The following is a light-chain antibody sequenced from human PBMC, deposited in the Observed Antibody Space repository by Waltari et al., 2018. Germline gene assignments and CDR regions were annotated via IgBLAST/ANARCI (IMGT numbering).Light chain of an antibody. CDR1: NSDIGYYNY. Sequence: QSALTQPASVSGSPGQSITISCTGTNSDIGYYNYVSWYQQYPGKAPKLMIFDVTRWPSGVSQRFSGPKSGNTASLTISGLQAEDEADYFCAADTSTNTVIFGGGTKVTVL. CDR3: AADTSTNTVI. V-gene: IGLV2-14*01. J-gene: IGLJ2*01. CDR2: DVT.